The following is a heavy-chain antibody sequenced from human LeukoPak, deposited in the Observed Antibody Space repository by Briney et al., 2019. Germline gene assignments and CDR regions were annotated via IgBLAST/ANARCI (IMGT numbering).Heavy chain of an antibody. V-gene: IGHV4-59*01. CDR1: GGSISSYY. D-gene: IGHD3-22*01. CDR3: ARGRTGGYYDSSGYYDY. J-gene: IGHJ4*02. CDR2: IYYSGST. Sequence: SETLSLTCTVSGGSISSYYWSWIRQPPGKGLEWIGYIYYSGSTNYNPSLKSRVTISVDTSKNQFSLKLSSVTAADTAVYYCARGRTGGYYDSSGYYDYWGQGTLVTVSS.